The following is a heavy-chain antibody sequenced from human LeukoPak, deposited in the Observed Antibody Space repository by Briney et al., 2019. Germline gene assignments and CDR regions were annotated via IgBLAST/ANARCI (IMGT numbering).Heavy chain of an antibody. V-gene: IGHV7-4-1*02. CDR1: GYTFTTYA. CDR2: INTNTGNP. Sequence: ASVKVSCKASGYTFTTYAMNWVRQAPGQGLEWMGWINTNTGNPTYAQGFTGRFVFSLDTSVSTAYLQISSLKAEDTAMYYCAGSIAAAGTGYFDYWGQGTLVTVSS. J-gene: IGHJ4*02. D-gene: IGHD6-13*01. CDR3: AGSIAAAGTGYFDY.